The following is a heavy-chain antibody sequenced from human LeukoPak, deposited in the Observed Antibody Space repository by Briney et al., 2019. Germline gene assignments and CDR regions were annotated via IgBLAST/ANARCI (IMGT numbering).Heavy chain of an antibody. CDR1: GFTFSSYW. D-gene: IGHD1-26*01. CDR2: INSDGSTI. Sequence: GGSLRLSCAASGFTFSSYWVPWVRQAPGKGLEWVARINSDGSTINHADSVRGRFTISRDNAENTLYLQMSSLRAEDTAIYFCARAAYYRFDYWGQGTLVAVSS. V-gene: IGHV3-74*01. J-gene: IGHJ4*02. CDR3: ARAAYYRFDY.